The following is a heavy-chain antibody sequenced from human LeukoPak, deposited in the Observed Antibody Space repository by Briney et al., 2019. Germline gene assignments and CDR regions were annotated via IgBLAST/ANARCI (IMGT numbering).Heavy chain of an antibody. J-gene: IGHJ3*02. CDR2: IYPGDSDT. CDR1: GYSFTTYW. Sequence: GESLKISCKGSGYSFTTYWIGWVRQMPGKGLEWMGIIYPGDSDTRYSPSFQGQVTISADKSISTAYLQWSSLKASDTAMYYCARHRDGSGSYFDAFDIWGQGTVVTVSS. D-gene: IGHD3-10*01. V-gene: IGHV5-51*01. CDR3: ARHRDGSGSYFDAFDI.